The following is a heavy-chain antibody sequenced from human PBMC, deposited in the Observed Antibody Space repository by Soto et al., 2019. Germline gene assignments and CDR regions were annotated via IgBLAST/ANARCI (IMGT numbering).Heavy chain of an antibody. V-gene: IGHV3-21*01. J-gene: IGHJ6*02. CDR1: RFSFSSHS. CDR3: ARVSRDYYGMDV. CDR2: ISSVSTYI. Sequence: EMQLVESEGGLVKPGGSLRLSCAASRFSFSSHSMNWVRQAPGKGLEWVSIISSVSTYIYYADSVKGRFTIFRDNAKNSLFLQMDSLRAEDTAVYYCARVSRDYYGMDVWGQGTTVTVSS.